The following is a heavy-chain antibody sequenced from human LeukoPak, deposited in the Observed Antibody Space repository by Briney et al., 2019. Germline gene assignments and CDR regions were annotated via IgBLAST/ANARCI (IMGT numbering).Heavy chain of an antibody. Sequence: PSETLSLTCAVYGGSFNSGDYYWSWIRQPPGKGLEWIGYIYYTGTTYYNPSLKSRVTISVDTSKNQFSLKLSSVTAADTAVYYCARYGSRTFDYWGQGTLVTVSS. D-gene: IGHD3-10*01. CDR3: ARYGSRTFDY. J-gene: IGHJ4*02. CDR1: GGSFNSGDYY. CDR2: IYYTGTT. V-gene: IGHV4-30-4*01.